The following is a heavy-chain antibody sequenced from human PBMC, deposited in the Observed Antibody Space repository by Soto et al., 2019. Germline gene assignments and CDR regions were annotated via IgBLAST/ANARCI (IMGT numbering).Heavy chain of an antibody. D-gene: IGHD3-3*01. Sequence: ASVKVSCKASGYTFTGYYIHWVRQAPGQGLEWMGWIIPDSGATNYTQKFQGRVTMTSETSTNTAFLELSRLRSDDTAVYFCARGDRISILGVIKWLDPWGQVTLVAF. V-gene: IGHV1-2*02. CDR2: IIPDSGAT. J-gene: IGHJ5*02. CDR3: ARGDRISILGVIKWLDP. CDR1: GYTFTGYY.